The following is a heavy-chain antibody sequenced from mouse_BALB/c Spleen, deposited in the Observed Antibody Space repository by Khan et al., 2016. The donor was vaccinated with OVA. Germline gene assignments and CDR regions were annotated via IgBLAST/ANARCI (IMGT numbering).Heavy chain of an antibody. CDR2: IYTYTGEP. CDR1: GYTFTNYG. CDR3: ARGGRRAMDY. V-gene: IGHV9-3-1*01. J-gene: IGHJ4*01. Sequence: QIQLVQSGPDLKKPGETVKISCKASGYTFTNYGINWVKQAPGKGLKWMGWIYTYTGEPTYADDFKGRFAFSLETSASTAYLQINNLKNEDTATNFWARGGRRAMDYWGQGNSVTVSS. D-gene: IGHD3-3*01.